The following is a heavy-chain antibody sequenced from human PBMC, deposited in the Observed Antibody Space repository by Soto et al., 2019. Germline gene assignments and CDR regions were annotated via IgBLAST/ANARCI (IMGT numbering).Heavy chain of an antibody. D-gene: IGHD3-9*01. CDR1: GGSISSYY. Sequence: SETLSLTCTVSGGSISSYYWSWIRQPPGKGLEWIGYIYYSGGTNYNPSLKSRVTISVDTSKNQFSLKLSSVTAADTAVYYCARHWQYYDILTGYPNPGGFDYWGQGTLVTVSS. CDR3: ARHWQYYDILTGYPNPGGFDY. CDR2: IYYSGGT. V-gene: IGHV4-59*08. J-gene: IGHJ4*02.